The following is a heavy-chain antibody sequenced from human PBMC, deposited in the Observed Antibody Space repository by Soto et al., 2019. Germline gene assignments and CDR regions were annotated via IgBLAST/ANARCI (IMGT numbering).Heavy chain of an antibody. CDR2: ISGSGGST. CDR3: AKLQGSYYYYGMDV. CDR1: GFTFSSYA. J-gene: IGHJ6*02. D-gene: IGHD1-26*01. V-gene: IGHV3-23*01. Sequence: GGSLRLSCAASGFTFSSYAMSWVRQAPGKGLEWVSAISGSGGSTYYADSVKGRFTISRDNSKNTLYLQMNSLRAEDTAVYYCAKLQGSYYYYGMDVWGQGTTVTVSS.